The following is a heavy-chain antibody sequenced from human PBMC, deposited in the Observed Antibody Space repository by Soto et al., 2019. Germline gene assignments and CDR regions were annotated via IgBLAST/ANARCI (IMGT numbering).Heavy chain of an antibody. V-gene: IGHV3-23*01. CDR2: ISGSGGST. J-gene: IGHJ4*02. Sequence: EVQLLESGGGLVQPGGSLRLSCAASGFTFSSYATRWVRQAPVKGLEWVSAISGSGGSTYYAYSVKGRFPISRDNSKITLYLHLNRLIAVDTAVYFCARPFIGTHYDYWGQGTLVSFSS. CDR1: GFTFSSYA. D-gene: IGHD1-26*01. CDR3: ARPFIGTHYDY.